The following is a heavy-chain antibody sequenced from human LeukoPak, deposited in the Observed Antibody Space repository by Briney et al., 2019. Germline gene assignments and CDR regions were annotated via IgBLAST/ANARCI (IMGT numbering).Heavy chain of an antibody. J-gene: IGHJ4*02. CDR2: IIPILGIA. CDR1: GGTFSSYA. D-gene: IGHD6-13*01. Sequence: EASVKVSCKASGGTFSSYAICWVRQAPRQGLEWLGRIIPILGIANYAQKFQGRVTITADKSTSTAYMELSSLRSEDTAVYYCARANLTYSSSWYGSFDYWGQGTLVTVSS. CDR3: ARANLTYSSSWYGSFDY. V-gene: IGHV1-69*04.